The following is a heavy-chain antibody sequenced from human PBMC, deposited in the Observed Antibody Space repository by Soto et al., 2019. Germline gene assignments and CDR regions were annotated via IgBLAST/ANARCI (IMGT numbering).Heavy chain of an antibody. V-gene: IGHV3-30*18. CDR1: GFTFSSYG. J-gene: IGHJ6*02. D-gene: IGHD1-26*01. Sequence: QVQLVESGGGVVQPGRSLRLSCAASGFTFSSYGMHWVRQAPGKGLEWVAVISYDGSTEYYADSVKGRFTISRDNSKNTLYLQMNSLRAEDTAVFYCAKLGTSGSYSYYYYYGMDVWGQGTTVIVSS. CDR3: AKLGTSGSYSYYYYYGMDV. CDR2: ISYDGSTE.